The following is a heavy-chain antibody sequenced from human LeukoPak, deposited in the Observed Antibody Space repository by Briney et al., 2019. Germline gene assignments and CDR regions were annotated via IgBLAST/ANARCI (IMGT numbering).Heavy chain of an antibody. CDR1: GFRFSSFE. Sequence: GSLRLSCAASGFRFSSFEMNWVRLAPGKGLGWVSYISSGGRTMYYADSVKGRFTISRDNAKDSLYLHMNSLGAEDTGVCFCARGASWIQLWQFDHWGQGTQVTVS. CDR3: ARGASWIQLWQFDH. V-gene: IGHV3-48*03. J-gene: IGHJ4*02. CDR2: ISSGGRTM. D-gene: IGHD5-18*01.